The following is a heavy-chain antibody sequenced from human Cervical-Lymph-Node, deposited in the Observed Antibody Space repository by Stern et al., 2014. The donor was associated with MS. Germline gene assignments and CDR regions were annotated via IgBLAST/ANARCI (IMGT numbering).Heavy chain of an antibody. CDR3: ARDSSTWYAYFDY. J-gene: IGHJ4*02. V-gene: IGHV3-11*01. CDR1: GFTFSDYY. CDR2: ITTSGSTV. D-gene: IGHD6-13*01. Sequence: QMQLVQSGGGLVKPGGSLRLSCAASGFTFSDYYMYWIRQAPGKGLEFVAYITTSGSTVSYADSVRGRFTISRDNAQNSVYLQMNSLTAEDTAIYYCARDSSTWYAYFDYWGQGTQVTVSS.